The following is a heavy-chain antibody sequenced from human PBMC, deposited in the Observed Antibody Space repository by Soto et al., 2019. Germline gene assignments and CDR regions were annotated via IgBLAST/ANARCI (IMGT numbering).Heavy chain of an antibody. J-gene: IGHJ4*02. D-gene: IGHD1-7*01. CDR3: ARVKGGTTRRAFDS. Sequence: QVQLQESGPGLVKPSQTLSLTCTVSGGSINSGGYYWSWIRQHPGKGLEWIGYIYYSGSTYYSPSLKGRVVISVDRSENQFSLRLSSVTAADTAVYYCARVKGGTTRRAFDSWGQGTLVTVSS. CDR2: IYYSGST. CDR1: GGSINSGGYY. V-gene: IGHV4-31*03.